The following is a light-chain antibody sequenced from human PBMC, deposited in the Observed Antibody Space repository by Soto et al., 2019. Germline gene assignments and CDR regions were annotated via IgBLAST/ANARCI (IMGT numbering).Light chain of an antibody. Sequence: EIVLTQSPATLSVSLGERATFSCRASQSVSSNLAWYQQKPGQVPRLLIYDASTRATAIPARFSGSGSGTEFTLTISSLKSEDFAVYYCQQYDNWPRTFGQGTKVDIK. CDR2: DAS. CDR3: QQYDNWPRT. J-gene: IGKJ1*01. V-gene: IGKV3-15*01. CDR1: QSVSSN.